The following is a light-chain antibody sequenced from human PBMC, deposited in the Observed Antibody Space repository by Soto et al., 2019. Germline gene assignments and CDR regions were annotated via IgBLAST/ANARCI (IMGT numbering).Light chain of an antibody. CDR1: SSDVGGYNY. J-gene: IGLJ1*01. V-gene: IGLV2-14*01. Sequence: VLTQPASVSGSPGQSITISCTGTSSDVGGYNYVSWYQQHPGKAPKLMIYGVTIRPSGVSNRFSGSKSVKTASLTISGLQAEDEADYYCSSYKSSSTYVFGTGTKVTVL. CDR2: GVT. CDR3: SSYKSSSTYV.